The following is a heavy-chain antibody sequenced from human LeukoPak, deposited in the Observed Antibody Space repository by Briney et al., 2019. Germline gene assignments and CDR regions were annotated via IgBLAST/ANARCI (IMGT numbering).Heavy chain of an antibody. CDR3: AKDFRDTSMFTDGYFDS. V-gene: IGHV3-23*01. J-gene: IGHJ4*02. CDR2: RSGLGDSK. D-gene: IGHD5-18*01. CDR1: GFTFNNYA. Sequence: PGGSLRLSCSASGFTFNNYAMSWFRQAPGKGLEWVSGRSGLGDSKYYADSVNGRFSISRDNANNRLYLQMNNLRAEDTAVYYCAKDFRDTSMFTDGYFDSWGQGTLVTVSS.